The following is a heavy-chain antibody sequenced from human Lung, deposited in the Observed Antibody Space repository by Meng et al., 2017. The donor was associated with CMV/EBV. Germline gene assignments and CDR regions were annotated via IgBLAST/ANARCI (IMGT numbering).Heavy chain of an antibody. V-gene: IGHV3-53*01. CDR3: ARAMVATYYGMDV. J-gene: IGHJ6*02. CDR1: GFTVSSNY. CDR2: IYSGGST. D-gene: IGHD5-12*01. Sequence: ESLQISXAASGFTVSSNYMSWVRQAPGKGLEWVSVIYSGGSTYYADSVKGRFTISRDNSKNTLYLQMNSLRAEDTAVYYCARAMVATYYGMDVWGQGTTATVSS.